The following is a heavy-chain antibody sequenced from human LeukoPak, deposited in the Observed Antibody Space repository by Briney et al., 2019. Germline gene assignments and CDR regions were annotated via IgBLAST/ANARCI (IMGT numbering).Heavy chain of an antibody. CDR2: IKKKNQGGAT. J-gene: IGHJ3*02. Sequence: GGSPRLSCAASGFTFSNFGMNWVRQAPGKGLEWVGRIKKKNQGGATEYAAPVKGRFTISRDDSSYILYLQMNSLKTEDTAVYFCTTSGNPSLTDIWGQGTMVTVSS. V-gene: IGHV3-15*07. CDR3: TTSGNPSLTDI. CDR1: GFTFSNFG. D-gene: IGHD3-3*01.